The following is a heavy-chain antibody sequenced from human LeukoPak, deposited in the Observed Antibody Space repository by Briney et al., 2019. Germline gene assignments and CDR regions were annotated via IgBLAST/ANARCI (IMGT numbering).Heavy chain of an antibody. V-gene: IGHV1-18*01. CDR3: ARKIAPGGTGLGCLDA. CDR1: GDRLNTFG. J-gene: IGHJ5*02. D-gene: IGHD1-26*01. Sequence: ASVKVSCKASGDRLNTFGNSWVRQVPGQGLEWMGWISGYNGNTKYAQKLLDRVTSTTDTPSNTAYMELRSLRSDDTAVYYCARKIAPGGTGLGCLDAWGQGTLVLVAS. CDR2: ISGYNGNT.